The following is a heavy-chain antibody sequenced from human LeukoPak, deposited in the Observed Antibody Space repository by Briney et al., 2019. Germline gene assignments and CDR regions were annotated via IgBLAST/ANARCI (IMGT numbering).Heavy chain of an antibody. CDR3: ARFPEQKWELLRNWFDP. CDR2: IYPGDSDT. D-gene: IGHD1-26*01. Sequence: KRGESLKISCQASGYYFATYWIGWVRQMPGKGLEWMGIIYPGDSDTRYSPSFQGQVTISADKSISTAYLQWSSLKASDTATYYCARFPEQKWELLRNWFDPWGQGTLVTVSS. J-gene: IGHJ5*02. CDR1: GYYFATYW. V-gene: IGHV5-51*01.